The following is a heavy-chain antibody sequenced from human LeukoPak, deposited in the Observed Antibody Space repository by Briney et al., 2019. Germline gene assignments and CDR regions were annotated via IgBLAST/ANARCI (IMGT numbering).Heavy chain of an antibody. D-gene: IGHD1-26*01. J-gene: IGHJ5*02. CDR3: ATGLYLSNSGSYGGRES. Sequence: GASVKVSCKVSGYTLTELSMHWVRQAPGKGLEWMGGSDLEDGETIYAQKFQGRVTMTEDTSTDTAYMELSSLRSEDTAVYYCATGLYLSNSGSYGGRESWGQGTLVTVSS. V-gene: IGHV1-24*01. CDR1: GYTLTELS. CDR2: SDLEDGET.